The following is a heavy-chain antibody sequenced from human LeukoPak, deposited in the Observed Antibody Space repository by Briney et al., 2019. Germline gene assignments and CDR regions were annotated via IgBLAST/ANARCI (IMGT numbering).Heavy chain of an antibody. CDR1: GYTFTSYG. J-gene: IGHJ4*02. V-gene: IGHV1-18*01. CDR3: ARSRCSSTSCYGDLDY. CDR2: ISAYNGNT. Sequence: ASVKVSCKASGYTFTSYGISWVRQAPGQGLEWMGWISAYNGNTNYAQKLQGRVTKTTDTSTSTAYMELRSLRSDDTAVYYCARSRCSSTSCYGDLDYWGQGTLVTVSS. D-gene: IGHD2-2*01.